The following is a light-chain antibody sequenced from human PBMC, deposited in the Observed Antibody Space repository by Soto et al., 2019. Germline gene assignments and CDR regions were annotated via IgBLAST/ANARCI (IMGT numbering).Light chain of an antibody. CDR3: ETCDSNAWV. Sequence: QSVLTQSSSASASLGSSVKLTCTLSSGHNNYIIAWHQQQPGKAPRYLMKIEGSGSFNKGSGVPDRFSGYRSGTDRYLTISNVQFDDEADYYCETCDSNAWVFGGGTKLTVL. J-gene: IGLJ3*02. CDR2: IEGSGSF. V-gene: IGLV4-60*02. CDR1: SGHNNYI.